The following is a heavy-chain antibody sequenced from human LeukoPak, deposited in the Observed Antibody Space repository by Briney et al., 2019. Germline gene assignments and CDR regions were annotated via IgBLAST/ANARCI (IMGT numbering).Heavy chain of an antibody. V-gene: IGHV3-66*02. CDR1: GFTFSSYW. CDR2: IYSGGST. D-gene: IGHD3-22*01. J-gene: IGHJ5*02. Sequence: GGSLRLSCAASGFTFSSYWMSWVRQAPGKGLEWVSVIYSGGSTYYADSVKGRFTISRDNSKNTLYLQMNSLRAEDTAVYYCASEYYDSSGYHNNWFDPWGQGTLVTVSS. CDR3: ASEYYDSSGYHNNWFDP.